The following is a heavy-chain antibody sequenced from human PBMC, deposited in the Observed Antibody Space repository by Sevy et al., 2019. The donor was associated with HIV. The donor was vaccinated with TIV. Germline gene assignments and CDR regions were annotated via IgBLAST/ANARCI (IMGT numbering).Heavy chain of an antibody. D-gene: IGHD3-22*01. J-gene: IGHJ4*02. CDR3: AKEGADGYDSSGDYPPFDY. CDR2: ISYDGSNK. V-gene: IGHV3-30*18. CDR1: GFAFSSYG. Sequence: GGSLRLSCAASGFAFSSYGMHWVRQAPGKGLEWVALISYDGSNKYYADSVKGRFTISRDNSKNTLDLQMNSLRAEDTGVYYCAKEGADGYDSSGDYPPFDYWGQGTLVTVSS.